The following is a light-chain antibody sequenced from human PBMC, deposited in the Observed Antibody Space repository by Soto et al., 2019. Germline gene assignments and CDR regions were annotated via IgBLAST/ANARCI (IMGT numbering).Light chain of an antibody. J-gene: IGKJ1*01. CDR1: QSVSSS. Sequence: EIEMTQSPVTLSVSPGERATLSCRASQSVSSSLAWYQQKPGQAPRLLIHAASTRAFGIQSTFSASGSGKEFTLTTSSLQSHDFVTYYCQQYKHWPVTFGQGTKVETK. CDR2: AAS. V-gene: IGKV3-15*01. CDR3: QQYKHWPVT.